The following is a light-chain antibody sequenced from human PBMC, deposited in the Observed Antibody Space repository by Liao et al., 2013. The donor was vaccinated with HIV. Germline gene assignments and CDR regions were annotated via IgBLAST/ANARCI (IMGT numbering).Light chain of an antibody. Sequence: SSVLTQPPSVSLAPGKTARITCGGNNIGSKSVHWYQQKPGQAPLLVIYYDSGRPSGIPERFSDSNSGNTATLTISRVEAGDEADYFCQVWDRSSEHVVFGGGTKLTVL. CDR2: YDS. CDR1: NIGSKS. V-gene: IGLV3-21*04. J-gene: IGLJ3*02. CDR3: QVWDRSSEHVV.